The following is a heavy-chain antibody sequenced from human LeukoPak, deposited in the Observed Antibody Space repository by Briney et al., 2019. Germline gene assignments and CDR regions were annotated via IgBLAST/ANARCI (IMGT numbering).Heavy chain of an antibody. CDR3: ARVGGYCSTTTCYGWFDS. Sequence: GGSLKLYCAASGFTFSSYGLHWVRQAPGSGLELVAFIRYDGSNKYYADSVKGRFTISRDNSKNTLYLQMNSLRAEDTAVYFCARVGGYCSTTTCYGWFDSWGQGTLVTVSS. CDR2: IRYDGSNK. CDR1: GFTFSSYG. V-gene: IGHV3-30*02. J-gene: IGHJ5*01. D-gene: IGHD2-2*01.